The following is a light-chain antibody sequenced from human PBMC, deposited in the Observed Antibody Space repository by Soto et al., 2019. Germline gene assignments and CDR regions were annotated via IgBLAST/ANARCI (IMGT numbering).Light chain of an antibody. V-gene: IGLV1-51*01. J-gene: IGLJ2*01. CDR2: DDT. Sequence: QSVLTQPPSVSAAPGQSVTITCSVAKSNIGENFVSWYQQFPGTAPKLLIYDDTTRPSGIPERFSGSKSGTSATLGITGLQTGDEANYYCAAFDSSLTAMVFGGGTKLTVL. CDR3: AAFDSSLTAMV. CDR1: KSNIGENF.